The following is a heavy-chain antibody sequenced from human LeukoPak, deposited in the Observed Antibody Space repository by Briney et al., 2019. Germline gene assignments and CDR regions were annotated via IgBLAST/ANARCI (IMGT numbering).Heavy chain of an antibody. D-gene: IGHD6-13*01. CDR2: INQDGSKK. Sequence: GGSLRLSCAASGFTFSSAWMNWVRQTPGKGLEWVANINQDGSKKYYVDSVKGRFTISRDNVKNSVYLQMNSLRAEDTAVYSCARAVAAADSYWGRGTLVTVSS. J-gene: IGHJ4*02. CDR3: ARAVAAADSY. V-gene: IGHV3-7*04. CDR1: GFTFSSAW.